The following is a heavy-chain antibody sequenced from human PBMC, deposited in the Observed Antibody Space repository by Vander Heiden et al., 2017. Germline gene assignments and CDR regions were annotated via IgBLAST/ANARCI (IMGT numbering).Heavy chain of an antibody. CDR1: GGSISSSSYY. Sequence: QLQLQESGPGLVKPSETLSLTCTVSGGSISSSSYYWGWIRQPPGKGLEWIGSIYYSGSTYYNPSLKSRVTISVDTSKNQFSLKLSSVTAADTAVYYCADTPMVRGVIAWGQGTLVTVSS. CDR2: IYYSGST. J-gene: IGHJ4*02. D-gene: IGHD3-10*01. V-gene: IGHV4-39*01. CDR3: ADTPMVRGVIA.